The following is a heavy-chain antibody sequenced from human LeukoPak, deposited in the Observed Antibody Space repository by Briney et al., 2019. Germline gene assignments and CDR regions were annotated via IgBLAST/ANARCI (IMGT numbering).Heavy chain of an antibody. J-gene: IGHJ5*02. Sequence: GGSLRLSCAASGFTLSGYDMHWVRQATGKGLEWVSTIGSAGDTYYSDSVKGRFTISREKAKNSLYLQMNSLRAGDTAVYYCARGLRNWFDPWGQGTLVTVSS. CDR1: GFTLSGYD. CDR3: ARGLRNWFDP. CDR2: IGSAGDT. D-gene: IGHD5-12*01. V-gene: IGHV3-13*01.